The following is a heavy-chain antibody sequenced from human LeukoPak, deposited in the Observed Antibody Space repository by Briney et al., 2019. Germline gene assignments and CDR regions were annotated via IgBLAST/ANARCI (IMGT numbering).Heavy chain of an antibody. V-gene: IGHV3-23*01. CDR1: GFIFDSYA. Sequence: PGGSLRLSCAVSGFIFDSYAMSWVRQAPGKGLEWVSLISGSGDATKYADSVMGRFTISRDNSKNTLYLQMHSLRAEDTAVYYCAKSDCSSDGCKLLNYWGQETLVTVSS. CDR2: ISGSGDAT. CDR3: AKSDCSSDGCKLLNY. J-gene: IGHJ4*02. D-gene: IGHD5-24*01.